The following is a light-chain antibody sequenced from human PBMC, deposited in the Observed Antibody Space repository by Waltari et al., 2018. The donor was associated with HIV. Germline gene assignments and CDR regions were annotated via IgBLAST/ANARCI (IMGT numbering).Light chain of an antibody. CDR2: SNN. CDR1: SSHPGSNT. J-gene: IGLJ3*02. Sequence: QSVLTQPPSASGTPGQRVTISCSGRSSHPGSNTVNWSQQFPGAATKLLIYSNNQRPSGVPDRFSGSKSGTSASLAISGLQSEDEADYYCAVWDDSLNGWVFGGGTKLTVL. CDR3: AVWDDSLNGWV. V-gene: IGLV1-44*01.